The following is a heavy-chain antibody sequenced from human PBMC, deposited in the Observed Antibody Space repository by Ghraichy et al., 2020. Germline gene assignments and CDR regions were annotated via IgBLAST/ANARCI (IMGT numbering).Heavy chain of an antibody. CDR2: IYYSGSP. J-gene: IGHJ4*02. D-gene: IGHD6-19*01. Sequence: SETLSLTCTVFGGSISSYYWSWIRQPPGKGLEWFGYIYYSGSPNYNPSLKSRVTISVDTSKNQFSLKLSSVTAADTAVYYCASGRIAVAGTEFDYWGQGTLVTVSS. CDR1: GGSISSYY. CDR3: ASGRIAVAGTEFDY. V-gene: IGHV4-59*01.